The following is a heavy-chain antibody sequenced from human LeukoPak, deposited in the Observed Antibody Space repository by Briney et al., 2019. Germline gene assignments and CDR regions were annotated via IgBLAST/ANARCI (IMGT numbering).Heavy chain of an antibody. CDR3: ASSSSWYDYFDY. V-gene: IGHV4-31*03. Sequence: PSETLSLTCTVSGGSISSGGYYWSWIRQHPGKGLEWIGYIYYSGSTYYNPSLKSRVTISVDTSKNQFSLKLSSVTAADTAVYYCASSSSWYDYFDYWGQGTLVTVSS. D-gene: IGHD6-13*01. J-gene: IGHJ4*02. CDR1: GGSISSGGYY. CDR2: IYYSGST.